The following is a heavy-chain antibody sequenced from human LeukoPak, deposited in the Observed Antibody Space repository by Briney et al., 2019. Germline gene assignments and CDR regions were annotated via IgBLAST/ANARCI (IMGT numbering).Heavy chain of an antibody. CDR1: GGSFSGYY. D-gene: IGHD3-10*01. CDR2: IYTSGST. CDR3: ARVYGSGSSYGMDV. J-gene: IGHJ6*02. V-gene: IGHV4-59*10. Sequence: PSETLSLTCAVYGGSFSGYYWSWIRQPPGKGLEWIGRIYTSGSTNYNPSLKSRVTMSVDTSKNQFSLKLSSVTAADTAVYYCARVYGSGSSYGMDVWGQGTTVTVSS.